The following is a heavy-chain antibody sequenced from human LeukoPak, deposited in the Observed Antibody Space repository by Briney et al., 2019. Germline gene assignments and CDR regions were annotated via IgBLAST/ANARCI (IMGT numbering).Heavy chain of an antibody. V-gene: IGHV1-69*13. Sequence: SVKVSCKASGGTFSNYAISWVRQAPGQGLEWMGGIIPIFGTANYAQKFQGRVTITADESTSTAYMELSSLRSEDTAVYYCTSSITILHNWFDPWGQGTLVTVSS. CDR1: GGTFSNYA. CDR2: IIPIFGTA. CDR3: TSSITILHNWFDP. J-gene: IGHJ5*02. D-gene: IGHD3-9*01.